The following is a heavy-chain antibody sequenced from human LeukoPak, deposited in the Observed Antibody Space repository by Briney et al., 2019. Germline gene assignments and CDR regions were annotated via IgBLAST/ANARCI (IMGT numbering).Heavy chain of an antibody. CDR3: ARGFSGVVARD. CDR2: IKHDRST. CDR1: GGSFTGYY. V-gene: IGHV4-34*01. Sequence: PSETLSLTCAVYGGSFTGYYWSWIRQPPGKGLEWIGEIKHDRSTNYNPSLKSRVTISLDTSKNQFFLNLNSVPAADTAVYYCARGFSGVVARDWGQGTLVTVSS. J-gene: IGHJ4*02. D-gene: IGHD2-15*01.